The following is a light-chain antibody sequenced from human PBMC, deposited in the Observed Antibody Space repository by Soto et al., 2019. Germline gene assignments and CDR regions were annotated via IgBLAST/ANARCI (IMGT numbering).Light chain of an antibody. J-gene: IGKJ5*01. CDR3: QQRSNWPPIT. CDR2: DAS. Sequence: ENVVTQSPATLSLSTGERATLSCRASQSVSSYLAWYQQKPGQAPRLLIYDASNRATGIPARFSGSGSGTDFTLTISSLEPEDFAVYYCQQRSNWPPITFGQGTRLEIK. CDR1: QSVSSY. V-gene: IGKV3-11*01.